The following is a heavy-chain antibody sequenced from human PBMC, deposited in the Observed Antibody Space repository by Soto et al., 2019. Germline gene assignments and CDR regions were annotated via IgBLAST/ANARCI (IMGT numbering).Heavy chain of an antibody. CDR3: ARGYSSSWYGLGFGAFDI. V-gene: IGHV3-30-3*01. J-gene: IGHJ3*02. D-gene: IGHD6-13*01. CDR1: GFTFSSYA. Sequence: PGGSLRLSCAASGFTFSSYAMHWVRQAPGKGLEWVAVISYVGSNKYYADSVKGRFTISRDNSKNTLYLQMNSLRAEDTAVYYCARGYSSSWYGLGFGAFDIWGQGTMVTVSS. CDR2: ISYVGSNK.